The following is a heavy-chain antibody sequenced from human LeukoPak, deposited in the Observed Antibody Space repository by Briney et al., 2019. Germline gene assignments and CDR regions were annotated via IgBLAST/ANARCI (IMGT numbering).Heavy chain of an antibody. CDR3: ARDGQWLLPASYFDY. Sequence: SETLPLTCTVSGGSISSYYWSWLRQPAGKGLEWIGRIYTSGSTNYNPSLKSRVTMSVDTSKNQFSLKLSSVTAADTAVYYCARDGQWLLPASYFDYWGQGTLVTVSS. J-gene: IGHJ4*02. CDR1: GGSISSYY. CDR2: IYTSGST. V-gene: IGHV4-4*07. D-gene: IGHD6-19*01.